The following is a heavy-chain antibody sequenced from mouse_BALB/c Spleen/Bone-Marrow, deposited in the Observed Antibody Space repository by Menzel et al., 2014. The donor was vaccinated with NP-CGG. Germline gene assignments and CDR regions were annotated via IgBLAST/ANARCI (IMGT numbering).Heavy chain of an antibody. V-gene: IGHV5-6-3*01. CDR2: INNNGGST. J-gene: IGHJ3*01. CDR3: ARDHVVGY. CDR1: GFTFSTYG. Sequence: EVHLVESGGDLVQPGGSLKLSCAASGFTFSTYGMSWVRQTPDKRLELVASINNNGGSTYYPDSVKGRFTISRDNAKNTLYLQMSSLKSEDTAMYYCARDHVVGYWGQGTLVTVSA.